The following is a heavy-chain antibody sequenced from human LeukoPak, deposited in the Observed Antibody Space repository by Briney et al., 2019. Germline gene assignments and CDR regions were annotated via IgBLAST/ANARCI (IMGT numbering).Heavy chain of an antibody. CDR3: ARRGDGLRFLEWLPTHYFDY. CDR2: IYTSGST. V-gene: IGHV4-61*02. D-gene: IGHD3-3*01. J-gene: IGHJ4*02. Sequence: PSQTLSLTCTVSGGSISSGSYYWSWIRQPAGKGLEWIGRIYTSGSTNYNPSLKSRVTISVDTSKNQFSLKLSSVTAADTAVYYCARRGDGLRFLEWLPTHYFDYWGQGTLVTVSS. CDR1: GGSISSGSYY.